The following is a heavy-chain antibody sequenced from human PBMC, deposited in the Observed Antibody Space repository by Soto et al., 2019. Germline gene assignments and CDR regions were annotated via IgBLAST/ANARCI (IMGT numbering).Heavy chain of an antibody. CDR2: INVDGSAT. CDR1: GLTFSSSW. Sequence: EVQLVESGGGLVQPGGSRRLSCAVSGLTFSSSWMHWVRQAPGKGLVWVSRINVDGSATHYADSVQGRFTISRDNAKYILYLQMTNLSAEDTAVYYCARDRGSYNGIFDYWGQGTLVTVSS. CDR3: ARDRGSYNGIFDY. J-gene: IGHJ4*02. D-gene: IGHD2-15*01. V-gene: IGHV3-74*01.